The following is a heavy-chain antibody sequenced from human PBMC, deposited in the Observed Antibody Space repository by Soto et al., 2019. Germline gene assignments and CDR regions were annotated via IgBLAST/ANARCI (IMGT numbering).Heavy chain of an antibody. CDR1: GFTFSSYT. D-gene: IGHD7-27*01. CDR3: ARDPESNRGWDFDF. Sequence: EVQLVESGGGLVKPGESLRLSCAASGFTFSSYTMNWVRQAPGRGLQWVASIRSDSSNIHYADSVKGRFTISRDNAQNSLYLQMNGLRDEDAAVYYCARDPESNRGWDFDFWGQGALVTVSS. V-gene: IGHV3-21*01. CDR2: IRSDSSNI. J-gene: IGHJ4*02.